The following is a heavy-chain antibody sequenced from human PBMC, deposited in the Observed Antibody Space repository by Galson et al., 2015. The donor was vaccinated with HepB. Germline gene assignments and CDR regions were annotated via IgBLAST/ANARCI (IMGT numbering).Heavy chain of an antibody. J-gene: IGHJ6*02. CDR2: IYSGGSS. Sequence: LRLSCAASGFTVSSNYMSWVRQAPGKGLEWVSVIYSGGSSYYADSVKGRFTISRDNSKNTLYLQMNSLRAEDTAVYYCARAILSLRIAVAGPVYGMDVWGQGTTVTVSS. CDR3: ARAILSLRIAVAGPVYGMDV. V-gene: IGHV3-66*01. CDR1: GFTVSSNY. D-gene: IGHD6-19*01.